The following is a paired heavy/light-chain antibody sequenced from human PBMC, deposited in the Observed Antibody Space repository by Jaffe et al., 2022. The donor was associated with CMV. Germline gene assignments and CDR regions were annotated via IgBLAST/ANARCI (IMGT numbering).Heavy chain of an antibody. J-gene: IGHJ6*02. CDR3: ATSIVGATHYYYGMDV. V-gene: IGHV1-69*01. Sequence: QVQLVQSGAEVKKPGSSVKVSCKASGGTFSSYAISWVRQAPGQGLEWMGGIIPIFGTANYAQKFQGRVTITADESTSTAYMELSSLRSEDTAVYYCATSIVGATHYYYGMDVWGQGTTVTVSS. D-gene: IGHD1-26*01. CDR1: GGTFSSYA. CDR2: IIPIFGTA.
Light chain of an antibody. Sequence: QSALTQPASVSGSPGQSITISCTGTSSDVGSYNLVSWYQQHPGKAPKLMIYEVSKRPSGVSNRFSGSKSGNTASLTISGLQAEDEADYYCCSYAGSSTFGYVFGTGTKVTVL. CDR2: EVS. CDR3: CSYAGSSTFGYV. J-gene: IGLJ1*01. V-gene: IGLV2-23*02. CDR1: SSDVGSYNL.